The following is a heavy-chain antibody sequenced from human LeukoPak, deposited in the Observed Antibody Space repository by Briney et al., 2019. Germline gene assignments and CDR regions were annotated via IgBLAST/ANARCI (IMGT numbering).Heavy chain of an antibody. CDR3: ARDLGQQLAEDY. J-gene: IGHJ4*02. CDR2: INPSGGST. D-gene: IGHD6-6*01. V-gene: IGHV1-46*01. CDR1: GYTFTSYY. Sequence: ASVKVSCKASGYTFTSYYMHWLRQAPGQGLEWMGIINPSGGSTSYAQKFQGRVTMTRDTSTSTVYMELSSLRSEDTAVYYCARDLGQQLAEDYWGQGTLVTVSS.